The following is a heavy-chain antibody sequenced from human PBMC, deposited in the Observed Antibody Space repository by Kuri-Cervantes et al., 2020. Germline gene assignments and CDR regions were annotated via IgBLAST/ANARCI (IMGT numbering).Heavy chain of an antibody. D-gene: IGHD3-3*01. CDR3: AREIFGGTSGVRYYYYGMDV. V-gene: IGHV4-39*07. CDR2: IYYSGST. J-gene: IGHJ6*02. Sequence: WVRQAPGKGLEWIGSIYYSGSTYYNPSLKSRVTISVDTSKNQFSLKLSSVTAADTAVYYCAREIFGGTSGVRYYYYGMDVWGQGTTITVSS.